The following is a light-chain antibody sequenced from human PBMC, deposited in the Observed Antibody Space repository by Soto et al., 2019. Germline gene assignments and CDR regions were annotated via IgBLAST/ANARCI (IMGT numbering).Light chain of an antibody. CDR1: SSDVGGYNY. Sequence: QSALTQPPSASGSPGQSVTISCTGTSSDVGGYNYVSWYQHHPGKAPKLMIYEVSKWPSGVPDRFSGSKSGNTASLTVSGLQAEDEADYYCNSYAGSNNVVFGGGTKLTVL. CDR3: NSYAGSNNVV. J-gene: IGLJ2*01. V-gene: IGLV2-8*01. CDR2: EVS.